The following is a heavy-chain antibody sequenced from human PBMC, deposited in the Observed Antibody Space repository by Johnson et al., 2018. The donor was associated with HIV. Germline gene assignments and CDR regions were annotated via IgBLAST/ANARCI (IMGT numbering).Heavy chain of an antibody. CDR1: GFTFSTYA. CDR2: ISYAVSNK. J-gene: IGHJ3*02. V-gene: IGHV3-30-3*01. Sequence: VQLVESGGGVVQPGRSLRLSCAASGFTFSTYAMHWVRQAPGEGLEWVAIISYAVSNKYYADSVKGRFTISRDNAKNSLYLQMNSLRAEDTAVYYCASVDAFDIWGQGTMVTVSS. CDR3: ASVDAFDI.